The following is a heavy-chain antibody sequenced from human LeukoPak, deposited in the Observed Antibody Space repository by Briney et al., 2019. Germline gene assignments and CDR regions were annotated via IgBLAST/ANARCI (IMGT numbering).Heavy chain of an antibody. CDR2: ISSSGSTI. D-gene: IGHD5-12*01. J-gene: IGHJ4*02. V-gene: IGHV3-48*03. Sequence: PGGSLRLSCAASGFTFSSYEMNSVRQAPGKGLEWVSYISSSGSTIYYADSVKGRFTISRDNAKNSLYLQMNSLRAEDTAVYYCARDLGYGSDYWGQGTLVTVSS. CDR3: ARDLGYGSDY. CDR1: GFTFSSYE.